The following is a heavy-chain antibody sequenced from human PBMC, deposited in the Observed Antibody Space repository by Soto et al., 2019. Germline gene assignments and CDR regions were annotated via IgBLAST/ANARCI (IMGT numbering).Heavy chain of an antibody. D-gene: IGHD6-13*01. Sequence: GGSLRLSCAASEFTFSDYYMSWIRQAPGKGLEWLSYISSSGSTIHYADSVKGRFTVSRDNTKNSLYLQMNSLRAEDTAVYYCARVVITAAGCVDYWGQGTLVTVPQ. CDR1: EFTFSDYY. J-gene: IGHJ4*02. CDR2: ISSSGSTI. CDR3: ARVVITAAGCVDY. V-gene: IGHV3-11*01.